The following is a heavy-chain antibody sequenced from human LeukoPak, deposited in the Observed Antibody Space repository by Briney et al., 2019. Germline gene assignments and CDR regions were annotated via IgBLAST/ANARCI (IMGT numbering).Heavy chain of an antibody. CDR1: GFTFSSFG. Sequence: GGSLRLSCEASGFTFSSFGMHWVRQAPGKGLEWVTFIESDGSKEYYADSVKGRFTISRDNSKNTVYVQMKSLRPEDTAVYYCAKEGSGWYYLDYWGQGTVVTVSS. CDR3: AKEGSGWYYLDY. CDR2: IESDGSKE. J-gene: IGHJ4*02. V-gene: IGHV3-30*02. D-gene: IGHD6-19*01.